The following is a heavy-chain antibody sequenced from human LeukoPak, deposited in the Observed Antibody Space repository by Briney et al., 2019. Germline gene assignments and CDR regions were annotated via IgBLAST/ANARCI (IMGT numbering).Heavy chain of an antibody. CDR2: ISYDGSNK. V-gene: IGHV3-30*15. CDR3: ARDHHRQLRFLEWLSPYWFDP. Sequence: GGSLRLSCAASGFTFSSYAMHWVRQAPGKGLEWVAVISYDGSNKYYADSVKGRFTISRDNSKNTLYLQMSSLRAEDTAVYYCARDHHRQLRFLEWLSPYWFDPWGQGTLVTVSS. D-gene: IGHD3-3*01. J-gene: IGHJ5*02. CDR1: GFTFSSYA.